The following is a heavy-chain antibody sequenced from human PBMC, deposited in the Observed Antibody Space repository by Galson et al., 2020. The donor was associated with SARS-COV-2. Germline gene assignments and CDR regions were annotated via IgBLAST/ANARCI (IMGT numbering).Heavy chain of an antibody. CDR3: ARRKDFGGSVDY. CDR1: GYSFTSDW. Sequence: GESLKISCKGSGYSFTSDWIGWVRQMPGKGLEWMGIIYPGDSDTRYSQSFRGQVTISADKSISTAYLQWSSLKASDTAMYFCARRKDFGGSVDYWGQGTLVTVSS. CDR2: IYPGDSDT. D-gene: IGHD2-15*01. J-gene: IGHJ4*02. V-gene: IGHV5-51*01.